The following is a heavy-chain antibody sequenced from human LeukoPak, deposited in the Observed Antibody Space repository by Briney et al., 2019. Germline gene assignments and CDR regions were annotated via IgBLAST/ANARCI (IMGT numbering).Heavy chain of an antibody. CDR1: GFIYSNYG. CDR2: ISSSSSTI. J-gene: IGHJ4*02. Sequence: GGSLKLSCAASGFIYSNYGMNWVHQAPGKGLEWVSYISSSSSTIYYADSVKGRFTISRDNAKNSLYLQMNSLRAEDTAVYYCARTIFGVVISYYFDYWGQGTLVTVSS. CDR3: ARTIFGVVISYYFDY. V-gene: IGHV3-48*04. D-gene: IGHD3-3*01.